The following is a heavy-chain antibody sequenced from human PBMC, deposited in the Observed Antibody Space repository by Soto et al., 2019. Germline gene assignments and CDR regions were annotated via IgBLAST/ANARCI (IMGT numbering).Heavy chain of an antibody. CDR2: ISGSGGST. D-gene: IGHD1-7*01. Sequence: GGSLRLSCAASGFTFSSYAMSWVRQAPGKGLEWVSAISGSGGSTYYADSVKGRFTISRDNSKDTLYLQMNSLRAEDTAVYYCVGYNWNYVWYFDYWGQGTLVTVSS. J-gene: IGHJ4*02. V-gene: IGHV3-23*01. CDR1: GFTFSSYA. CDR3: VGYNWNYVWYFDY.